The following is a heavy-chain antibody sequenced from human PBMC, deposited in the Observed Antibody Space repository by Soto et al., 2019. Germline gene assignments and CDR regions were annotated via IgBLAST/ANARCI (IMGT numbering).Heavy chain of an antibody. J-gene: IGHJ4*02. CDR1: GFTFSSYG. D-gene: IGHD2-21*01. V-gene: IGHV3-30*18. CDR2: ISYDGSNK. Sequence: GGSLRLSCAASGFTFSSYGMHWVRQAPGKGLEWVAVISYDGSNKYYADSVKGRFTISRDNSKNTLYLQMNSLRAEDTALYYCAKVMCGGYILYYFDYWGQGTLVTVSS. CDR3: AKVMCGGYILYYFDY.